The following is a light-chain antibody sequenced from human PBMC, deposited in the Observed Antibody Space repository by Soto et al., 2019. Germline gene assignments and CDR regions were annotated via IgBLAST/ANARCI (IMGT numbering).Light chain of an antibody. J-gene: IGKJ1*01. V-gene: IGKV4-1*01. CDR2: WAS. Sequence: DIVMTQSPDSLAVSLGERATINCKSSQSVLYSSNNKNYLAWYQQRPGQPPNLLIYWASTRESGVPDRFSGSGSGKDFTLTISSLQAEDVAIYYCQQYFSFPGTFGQGTKVEIK. CDR3: QQYFSFPGT. CDR1: QSVLYSSNNKNY.